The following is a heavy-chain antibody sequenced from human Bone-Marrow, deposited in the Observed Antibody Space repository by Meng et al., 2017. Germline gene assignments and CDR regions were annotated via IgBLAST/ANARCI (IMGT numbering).Heavy chain of an antibody. CDR3: ATGAAAADH. V-gene: IGHV3-15*04. CDR1: GLSFTDAW. CDR2: IERKRDGGTT. J-gene: IGHJ4*02. D-gene: IGHD6-13*01. Sequence: VQLVGSGGGLGKPGGSLRLSCVASGLSFTDAWMGWVRQASGKGLEWVGRIERKRDGGTTDYAAPVKGRFTISRDDSKNTLYLQMNSLISEDTAVYFCATGAAAADHWGQGTLVTVSS.